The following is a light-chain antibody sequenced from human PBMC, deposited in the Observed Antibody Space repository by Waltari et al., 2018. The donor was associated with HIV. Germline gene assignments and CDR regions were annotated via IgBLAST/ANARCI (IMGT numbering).Light chain of an antibody. CDR2: DVT. V-gene: IGLV2-8*01. J-gene: IGLJ1*01. CDR3: SSYAGSSMSYA. CDR1: SSDVGAFKY. Sequence: QSALTQPPSASGSPGQSVSISCTGASSDVGAFKYVSWYQQHPGKAPKLLIYDVTKRPSGVPDSFSGSKSGNTASLTVSGLQAEDEAHYYCSSYAGSSMSYAFGTGTKVTVL.